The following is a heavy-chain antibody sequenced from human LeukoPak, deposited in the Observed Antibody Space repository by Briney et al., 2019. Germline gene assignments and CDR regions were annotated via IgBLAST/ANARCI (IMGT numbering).Heavy chain of an antibody. V-gene: IGHV3-30*18. J-gene: IGHJ4*02. CDR1: RFTFSACG. CDR2: ISFDGSHK. CDR3: AKGTAVDHQYFEN. Sequence: PGRSLRLSCAASRFTFSACGMHWVRQAPGKGLEWVAAISFDGSHKYYADSVKGRFTISRDNSMNTLYLQMNSLRAEDTAVYYCAKGTAVDHQYFENWGQGTLVTVSS. D-gene: IGHD1-1*01.